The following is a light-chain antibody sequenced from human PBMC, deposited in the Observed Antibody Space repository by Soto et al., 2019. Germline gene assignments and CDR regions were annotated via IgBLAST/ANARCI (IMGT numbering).Light chain of an antibody. CDR3: QHYNTWPRT. CDR1: QSVCIY. J-gene: IGKJ1*01. CDR2: AAS. V-gene: IGKV3-15*01. Sequence: EIVLTQSPATLSVSPGERATLSCRASQSVCIYLSWYQHKPGQAPSLLIYAASTRATGIPTRFSGSGSGADFTLTISSLQSEDFAVYYCQHYNTWPRTFGQGTKVDIK.